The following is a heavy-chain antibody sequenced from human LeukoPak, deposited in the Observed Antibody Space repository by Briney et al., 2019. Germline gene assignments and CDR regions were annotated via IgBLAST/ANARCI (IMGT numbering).Heavy chain of an antibody. V-gene: IGHV3-23*01. J-gene: IGHJ4*02. Sequence: PGGSLRLSCAASGFSFSNYAMSWVRQAPGKGLEWVSAISGRGANTYYADSVKGRFTISRDNSKNTLYLQMNSLRAEDTAVYYCARADVATDYYFDYWGQGTLVTVSS. D-gene: IGHD2-21*01. CDR2: ISGRGANT. CDR3: ARADVATDYYFDY. CDR1: GFSFSNYA.